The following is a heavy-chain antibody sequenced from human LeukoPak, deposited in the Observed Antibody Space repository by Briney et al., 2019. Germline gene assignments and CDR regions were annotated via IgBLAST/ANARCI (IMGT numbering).Heavy chain of an antibody. Sequence: ASVTVSCTASGYTFTSYGISWVRQAPGQGLERMGWISAYNGNTNYAQKLQGRVTMTTDTSTSTAYMELRSLRSDDTAVYYCARRGSYYTYYYGMDVWGQGTTVTVSS. CDR3: ARRGSYYTYYYGMDV. V-gene: IGHV1-18*01. CDR2: ISAYNGNT. CDR1: GYTFTSYG. D-gene: IGHD1-26*01. J-gene: IGHJ6*02.